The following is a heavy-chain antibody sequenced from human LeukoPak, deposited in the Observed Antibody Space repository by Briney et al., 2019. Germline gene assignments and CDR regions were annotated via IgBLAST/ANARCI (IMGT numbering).Heavy chain of an antibody. CDR2: IYYSKNT. CDR1: GGSISSSCAY. J-gene: IGHJ4*02. D-gene: IGHD5-18*01. Sequence: TSQTLSLTCTVSGGSISSSCAYWGWIRQPPVKGLEWIGRIYYSKNTYYNPSLKSRVTISADTSKNQFSLTLSSVSATDTAVYYCVSPRGFSYGYFDYWGQGTLVTVSS. V-gene: IGHV4-39*01. CDR3: VSPRGFSYGYFDY.